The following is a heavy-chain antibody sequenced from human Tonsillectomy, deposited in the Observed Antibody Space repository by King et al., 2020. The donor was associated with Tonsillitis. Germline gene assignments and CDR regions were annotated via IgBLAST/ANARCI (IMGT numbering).Heavy chain of an antibody. CDR1: SGSISSGDYY. CDR2: MYYSGST. D-gene: IGHD5-18*01. Sequence: QLQESGPGLVKPSQTLSLTCNVSSGSISSGDYYWSWIRQPPGKGLEWIGYMYYSGSTFYNPSLQSRVTISVDTSKNQFPLKLSSVTAADTAVYYCARGGSGYSSPYYWYYYGMDVWGQGTTVTVSS. CDR3: ARGGSGYSSPYYWYYYGMDV. V-gene: IGHV4-30-4*01. J-gene: IGHJ6*02.